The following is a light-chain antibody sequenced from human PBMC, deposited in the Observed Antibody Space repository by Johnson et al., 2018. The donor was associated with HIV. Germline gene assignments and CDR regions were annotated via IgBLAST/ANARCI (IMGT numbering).Light chain of an antibody. V-gene: IGLV1-51*01. J-gene: IGLJ1*01. CDR3: GTWDFSLSARV. CDR1: SSNIGNNY. CDR2: DNN. Sequence: QSVLTQPPSVSAAPGQKVTISCSGSSSNIGNNYVSWFQQLPGTAPKLLIYDNNKRPSGIPDRFSGSKSGTSATLGITGLQTGDEAYYYCGTWDFSLSARVFGTGTKVTVL.